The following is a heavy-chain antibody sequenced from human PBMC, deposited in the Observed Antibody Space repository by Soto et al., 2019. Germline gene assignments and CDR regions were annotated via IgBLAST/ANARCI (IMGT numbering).Heavy chain of an antibody. CDR2: IRSKANSYAT. CDR1: GFTFSGSA. V-gene: IGHV3-73*01. CDR3: TSGRPYYYYGMDV. Sequence: GGSLRLSCAASGFTFSGSAMHWVRQASGKGLEWVGRIRSKANSYATAYAASVKGRFTISRDDSKNTAYLQMNSLKTEDTAVYYCTSGRPYYYYGMDVWGQGTTVTVSS. J-gene: IGHJ6*02.